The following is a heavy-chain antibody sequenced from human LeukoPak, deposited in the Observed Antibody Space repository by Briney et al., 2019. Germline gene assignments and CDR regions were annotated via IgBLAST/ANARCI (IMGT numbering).Heavy chain of an antibody. Sequence: GGTLRLSCAASRFTFSSYGMSWVRQAPGKGLEWVSGISGSGANTYYADSVKGRFTISRDSSKNTLFLQMNRLRPEDAAVYYCAKAPVTTCRGAFCYPFDYWGLGTLVTVSS. CDR2: ISGSGANT. CDR1: RFTFSSYG. D-gene: IGHD2-15*01. CDR3: AKAPVTTCRGAFCYPFDY. J-gene: IGHJ4*02. V-gene: IGHV3-23*01.